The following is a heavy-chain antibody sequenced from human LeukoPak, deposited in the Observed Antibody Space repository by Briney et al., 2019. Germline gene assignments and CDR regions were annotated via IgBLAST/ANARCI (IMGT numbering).Heavy chain of an antibody. D-gene: IGHD6-19*01. Sequence: GESLKISCKGSGYSFTSYWIGWVRQMPGKGLEWMGTIYPGDSDTRYSPSFQGQVTILADKSISTAYLQWSSLKASDTAMYYCARLGIAVAGDFDYWGQGTLVTVSS. V-gene: IGHV5-51*01. CDR3: ARLGIAVAGDFDY. CDR2: IYPGDSDT. CDR1: GYSFTSYW. J-gene: IGHJ4*02.